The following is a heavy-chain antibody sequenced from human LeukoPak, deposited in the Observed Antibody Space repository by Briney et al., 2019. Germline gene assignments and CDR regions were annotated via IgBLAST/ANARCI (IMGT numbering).Heavy chain of an antibody. CDR3: ARSSGWSLFDY. J-gene: IGHJ4*02. CDR2: INPNSGGT. Sequence: ASVKVSCKASAYTFTGYYMHWVRQAPGQGIEWMGWINPNSGGTNYAQKFQGRVTMTRDTSISTAYMELSTLRSDDTAVYYCARSSGWSLFDYWGQGTLVTVSS. CDR1: AYTFTGYY. V-gene: IGHV1-2*02. D-gene: IGHD6-19*01.